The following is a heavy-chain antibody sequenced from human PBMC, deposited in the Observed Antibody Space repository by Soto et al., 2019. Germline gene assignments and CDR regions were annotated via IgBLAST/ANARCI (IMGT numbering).Heavy chain of an antibody. CDR3: VVRHSSAYYVY. V-gene: IGHV3-66*01. D-gene: IGHD3-22*01. CDR1: GGSIRNYY. J-gene: IGHJ4*02. CDR2: IYSGGTT. Sequence: ETLSLTCTVSGGSIRNYYMSWVRQAPGKGLEWVSVIYSGGTTYYADSVKGRFTISRDNSKNTLYLQMGSLRTEDMAVYYCVVRHSSAYYVYWGQGTQVTVSS.